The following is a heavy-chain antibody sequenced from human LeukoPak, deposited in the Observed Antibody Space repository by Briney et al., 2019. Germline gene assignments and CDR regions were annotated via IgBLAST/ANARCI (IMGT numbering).Heavy chain of an antibody. Sequence: SETLSLTCTVSGGSISSYYWSWIRQPPGKGLEWIGYIYYSGSTYYNPSLKSRVTISVDTSKNQFSLKLSSVTAADTAVYYCARAPPGVAFDIWGQGTMVTVSS. CDR3: ARAPPGVAFDI. CDR1: GGSISSYY. J-gene: IGHJ3*02. CDR2: IYYSGST. D-gene: IGHD2-8*01. V-gene: IGHV4-30-4*08.